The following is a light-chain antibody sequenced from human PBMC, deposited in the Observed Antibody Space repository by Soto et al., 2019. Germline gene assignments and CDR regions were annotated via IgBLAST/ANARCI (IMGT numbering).Light chain of an antibody. CDR1: QVISSW. V-gene: IGKV1-12*01. CDR2: GAT. J-gene: IGKJ4*01. Sequence: IQMTQSPSSVSAAVGDRVTITCRASQVISSWLAWYQQRPGTAPKLLIYGATTLRSGVPSRFSGSESGTEFTLTITSLQTEDSATYYCQQASSFPLTFGGGTKVEIQ. CDR3: QQASSFPLT.